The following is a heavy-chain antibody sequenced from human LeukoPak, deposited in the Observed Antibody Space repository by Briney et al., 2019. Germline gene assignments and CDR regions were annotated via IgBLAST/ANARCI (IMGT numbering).Heavy chain of an antibody. J-gene: IGHJ4*02. CDR1: GFTFSSYG. CDR2: IWYDGSNK. Sequence: GGSLRLSCAASGFTFSSYGMHWVRQAPGKGLEWVAVIWYDGSNKYYADSVKGRFTISRDNSKNTLYLQMNSLRAEDTAVYYCARGRTYYYGSGSLDYWGQGTLVTVSS. D-gene: IGHD3-10*01. V-gene: IGHV3-33*01. CDR3: ARGRTYYYGSGSLDY.